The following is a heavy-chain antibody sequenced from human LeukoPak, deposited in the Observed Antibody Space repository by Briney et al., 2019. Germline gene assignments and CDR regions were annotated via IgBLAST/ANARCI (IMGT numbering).Heavy chain of an antibody. V-gene: IGHV3-23*01. J-gene: IGHJ4*02. D-gene: IGHD3-22*01. CDR3: AKLGRGYYDSSGFPDY. CDR1: GLIFGNYA. Sequence: GGSLRLSCAATGLIFGNYAMSWVRQAPGKGLEWVSSISDSGVGTYYADSVKGRFTISRDISRNTLYLQMNSLRAEDTAVYYCAKLGRGYYDSSGFPDYWGQETLVTVSS. CDR2: ISDSGVGT.